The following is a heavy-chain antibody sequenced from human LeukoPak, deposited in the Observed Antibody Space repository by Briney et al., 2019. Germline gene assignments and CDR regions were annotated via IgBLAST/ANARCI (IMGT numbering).Heavy chain of an antibody. V-gene: IGHV1-24*01. D-gene: IGHD2-15*01. CDR3: ATDHGKYCSGGSCYGY. CDR1: GYTLTELS. J-gene: IGHJ4*02. Sequence: ASVKVSCKVSGYTLTELSMHWVRQAPGKGLEWMGGFDPEDGETIYAQKFQGRVTMTEDTSTDTAYMELSSLRSEDTAVYYCATDHGKYCSGGSCYGYWGQGTLVTVSS. CDR2: FDPEDGET.